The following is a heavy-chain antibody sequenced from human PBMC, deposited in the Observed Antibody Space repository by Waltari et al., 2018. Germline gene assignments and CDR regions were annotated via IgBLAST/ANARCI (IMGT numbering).Heavy chain of an antibody. V-gene: IGHV3-30*18. CDR2: ISYDGSNK. CDR3: AKAGIQLWLLGY. J-gene: IGHJ4*02. Sequence: QVQLVESGGGVVQPGRSLRLSCAASGFTFSSYGMHWVRQAPGKGLEWVAVISYDGSNKYYADSVKGRFTISRDNSKNTLYLQMNSLRAEDTAVYYCAKAGIQLWLLGYWGQGTLVTVSS. D-gene: IGHD5-18*01. CDR1: GFTFSSYG.